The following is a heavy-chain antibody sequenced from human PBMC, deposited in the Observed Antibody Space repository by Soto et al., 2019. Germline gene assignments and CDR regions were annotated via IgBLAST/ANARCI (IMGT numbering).Heavy chain of an antibody. D-gene: IGHD3-10*01. CDR2: ISCGGDNT. CDR3: AKGRWELGSKWFEP. V-gene: IGHV3-23*01. CDR1: GFTYWTYA. Sequence: GGSLRLSGAASGFTYWTYAMSCVRHAPGKGLEWVSVISCGGDNTYYADSVKGRFTISRDNSKNTLYLQMNSLRADDTAVYYCAKGRWELGSKWFEPGSQGTRVAVSS. J-gene: IGHJ5*02.